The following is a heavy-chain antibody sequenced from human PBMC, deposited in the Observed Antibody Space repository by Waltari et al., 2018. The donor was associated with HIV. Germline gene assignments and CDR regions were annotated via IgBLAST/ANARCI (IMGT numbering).Heavy chain of an antibody. Sequence: QVQLQESGPRLVKASETLYLTCTVSASSISSTYYWGWLRQPPGKGLQWIGSIYRTGTTYYNPSLKSRVTISADLSKNQFSLKLTSVSAADTAVYYCARDQDYYDSSGYTCYAFDIWGQGTSVTVSS. CDR1: ASSISSTYY. CDR2: IYRTGTT. J-gene: IGHJ3*02. CDR3: ARDQDYYDSSGYTCYAFDI. V-gene: IGHV4-38-2*02. D-gene: IGHD3-22*01.